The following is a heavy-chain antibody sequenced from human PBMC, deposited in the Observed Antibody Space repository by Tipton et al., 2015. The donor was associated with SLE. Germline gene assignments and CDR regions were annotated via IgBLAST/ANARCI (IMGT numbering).Heavy chain of an antibody. CDR2: ISYDGTNK. J-gene: IGHJ4*02. D-gene: IGHD5-12*01. CDR3: AREGYNGYDRGDY. Sequence: SLRLSCAASGFTFSNYGMHWARQAPGKGLEWVAVISYDGTNKYYADSVKGRFTISRDNSKNTLYLQMNSLRAEDTAVYYCAREGYNGYDRGDYWGQGTLVTVSS. V-gene: IGHV3-30*03. CDR1: GFTFSNYG.